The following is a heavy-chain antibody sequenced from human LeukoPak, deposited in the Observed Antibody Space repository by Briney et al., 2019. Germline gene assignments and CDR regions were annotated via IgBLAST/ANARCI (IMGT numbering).Heavy chain of an antibody. CDR3: ARMTMVRANWFDP. CDR2: IIPIFGTA. J-gene: IGHJ5*02. D-gene: IGHD3-10*01. V-gene: IGHV1-69*13. Sequence: SVKVSCTASGGTFSSYAISWVRQAPGQGLEWMGGIIPIFGTANYAQKFQGRVTITADESTSTAYMELSSLRSEDTAAYYCARMTMVRANWFDPWGQGTLVTVSS. CDR1: GGTFSSYA.